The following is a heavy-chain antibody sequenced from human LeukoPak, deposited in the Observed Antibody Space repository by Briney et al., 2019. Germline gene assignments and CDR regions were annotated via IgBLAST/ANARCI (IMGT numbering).Heavy chain of an antibody. CDR2: ISSTGTDN. J-gene: IGHJ5*02. V-gene: IGHV3-21*06. CDR3: ARQGRSYINPNRGWFDP. Sequence: GGSLRLSCEASGFSFSSYSMNWVRQAPGKGLEWVSSISSTGTDNTYADSVTGRFTISRDNPKNSVFLRMNSLRAEDTAVYFCARQGRSYINPNRGWFDPWGQGTLVIVSS. CDR1: GFSFSSYS. D-gene: IGHD7-27*01.